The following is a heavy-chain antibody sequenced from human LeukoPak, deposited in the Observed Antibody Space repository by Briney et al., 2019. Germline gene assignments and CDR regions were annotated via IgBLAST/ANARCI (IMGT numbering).Heavy chain of an antibody. J-gene: IGHJ2*01. V-gene: IGHV3-7*03. CDR1: GFTFSTYW. CDR2: IKQDGSEK. Sequence: GGSLRLSCAASGFTFSTYWMNWVRQAPEKGLEWVANIKQDGSEKYYVDSVKGRLTLSRDSAKNSLYLQMNSLRAEDTAVYYCARAEWSNWYFDLWGRGTLVTVSS. CDR3: ARAEWSNWYFDL. D-gene: IGHD3-3*01.